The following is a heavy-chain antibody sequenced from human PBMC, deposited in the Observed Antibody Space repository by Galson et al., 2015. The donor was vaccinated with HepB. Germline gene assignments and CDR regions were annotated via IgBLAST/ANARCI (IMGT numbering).Heavy chain of an antibody. CDR2: IHYSGSA. V-gene: IGHV4-39*07. J-gene: IGHJ5*02. Sequence: ETLSLTCTVSGGSISSSAYNWGWIRQPPGKGVEWIGNIHYSGSAYYNPSLKSRVAISIDTSHNQFSVRLTSVTAADAAVYYCARYCSATSCSGNNWFDPWGQGTLVTVSS. D-gene: IGHD2-2*01. CDR3: ARYCSATSCSGNNWFDP. CDR1: GGSISSSAYN.